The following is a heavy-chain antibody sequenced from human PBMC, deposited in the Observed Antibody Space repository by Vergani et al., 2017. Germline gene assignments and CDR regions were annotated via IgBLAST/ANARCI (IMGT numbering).Heavy chain of an antibody. J-gene: IGHJ4*02. V-gene: IGHV3-9*01. D-gene: IGHD2-21*01. CDR2: ISWNSGSI. CDR1: GFTFDDYA. CDR3: ARDLDSRSDY. Sequence: EVQLVESGGGLVQPGRSLRLSCAASGFTFDDYAMHWVRQAPGKGLEWVSGISWNSGSIGYADSVKGRFTISRDNAKNSLYLQMNSLRAEDTAVYYCARDLDSRSDYWGQGTLVTVSS.